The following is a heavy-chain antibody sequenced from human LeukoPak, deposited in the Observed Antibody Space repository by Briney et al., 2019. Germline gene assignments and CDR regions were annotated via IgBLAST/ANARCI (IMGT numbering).Heavy chain of an antibody. D-gene: IGHD6-19*01. CDR3: AKLTAVAGNDDY. CDR1: GFSFSSYA. V-gene: IGHV3-23*01. CDR2: ISGSGSST. Sequence: QTGGSLRLSCAASGFSFSSYAMSWVRQAPGKGLEWVSAISGSGSSTYYEDSVKGRFTISRDNSKTTLYLQMNSLRAEDTAVYYCAKLTAVAGNDDYWGQGTLVTVSS. J-gene: IGHJ4*02.